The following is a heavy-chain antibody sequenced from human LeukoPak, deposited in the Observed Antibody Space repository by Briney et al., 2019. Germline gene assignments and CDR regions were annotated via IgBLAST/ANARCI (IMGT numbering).Heavy chain of an antibody. Sequence: GGSLRLSCAASGFTFSSYAMSWVRQAPGKGLEWVSTISGSGGSTDYADSVKGRFTISRDNSKNTLYLQMDSLRAEDTAVYYCAKAYGSGWAPFDYWGQGTLVTVSS. CDR3: AKAYGSGWAPFDY. CDR2: ISGSGGST. D-gene: IGHD6-19*01. CDR1: GFTFSSYA. V-gene: IGHV3-23*01. J-gene: IGHJ4*02.